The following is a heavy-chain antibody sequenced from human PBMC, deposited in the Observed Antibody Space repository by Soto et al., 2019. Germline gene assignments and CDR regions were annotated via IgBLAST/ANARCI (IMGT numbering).Heavy chain of an antibody. CDR2: ISAGSRSI. CDR1: GFTFSTYT. Sequence: EVQLVASGGGLVEPGGSLRLSCAASGFTFSTYTMNWVRQAPGKGLEWVSSISAGSRSIYYTDSLKGRSTVSRDNSKNSLYLEINSLKADDTAVYYCARSTPGNPFDIWGQGTMVTVSS. J-gene: IGHJ3*02. CDR3: ARSTPGNPFDI. D-gene: IGHD3-10*01. V-gene: IGHV3-21*01.